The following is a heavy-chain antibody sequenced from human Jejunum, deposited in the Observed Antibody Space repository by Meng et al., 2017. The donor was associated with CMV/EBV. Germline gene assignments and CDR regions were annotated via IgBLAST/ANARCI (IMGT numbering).Heavy chain of an antibody. CDR3: ATMGDPSAAVSYAMDV. D-gene: IGHD5/OR15-5a*01. Sequence: FHICDINWVRQAFGQGPEWMRWKTPSNNNTGYARKFRGRVTMTIDTSTSTAYMELRNLRTEDTAVYYCATMGDPSAAVSYAMDVWGQGTTVTVSS. J-gene: IGHJ6*02. CDR1: FHICD. CDR2: KTPSNNNT. V-gene: IGHV1-8*01.